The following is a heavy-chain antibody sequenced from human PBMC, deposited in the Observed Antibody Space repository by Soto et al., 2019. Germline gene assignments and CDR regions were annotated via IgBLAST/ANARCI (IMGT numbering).Heavy chain of an antibody. D-gene: IGHD2-15*01. J-gene: IGHJ5*02. CDR3: ARYCSGGSCYSGWFDP. CDR2: INHSGST. V-gene: IGHV4-34*01. Sequence: SETLSLTCAVYGGSFSGYYWSWIRQPPGKGLEWIGEINHSGSTNYNPSLKSRVTISVDTSKNQFSLKLSSVTAADTAVYYCARYCSGGSCYSGWFDPWGQGTLVTVSS. CDR1: GGSFSGYY.